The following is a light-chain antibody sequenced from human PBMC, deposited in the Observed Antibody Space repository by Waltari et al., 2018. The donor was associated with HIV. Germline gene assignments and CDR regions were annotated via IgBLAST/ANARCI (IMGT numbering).Light chain of an antibody. CDR2: EVT. CDR1: SSDVGNYSL. CDR3: CSFAGTFMI. Sequence: QSALTQPASLSGSPGQAITISCPGTSSDVGNYSLVSWYQLHPGKAPNLLIYEVTKRPSGVSDRFSGSKSGNTASLTISGLQAEDEADYYCCSFAGTFMIFGGGTKLTVL. J-gene: IGLJ2*01. V-gene: IGLV2-23*02.